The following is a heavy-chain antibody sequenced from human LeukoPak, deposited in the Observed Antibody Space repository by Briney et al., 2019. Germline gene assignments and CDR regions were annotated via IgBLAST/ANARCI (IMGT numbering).Heavy chain of an antibody. D-gene: IGHD1-7*01. CDR2: ISSSSSYI. Sequence: GGSLGLSCAASGFIFSSYSMNWVRQAPGKGLEWVSCISSSSSYIYYPDSVKGRFTISRDNAKNSLYLQMNSLRAEDTAVYYCARDGGNFDAFDIWGQGTMVTVSS. CDR1: GFIFSSYS. J-gene: IGHJ3*02. CDR3: ARDGGNFDAFDI. V-gene: IGHV3-21*01.